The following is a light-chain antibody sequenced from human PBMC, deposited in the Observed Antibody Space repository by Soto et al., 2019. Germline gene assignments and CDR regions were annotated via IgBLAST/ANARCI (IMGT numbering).Light chain of an antibody. J-gene: IGKJ1*01. Sequence: EIVMTQSPAALSVSPGERATLSCRTSQSVSSNLAWYQQKPGQAPRLLIYGASTRATGIPARFSGSGSGTEFTLTISSLPSEDFAISYCQQYNNWPSWTFGQGTTVDIK. CDR1: QSVSSN. CDR2: GAS. CDR3: QQYNNWPSWT. V-gene: IGKV3-15*01.